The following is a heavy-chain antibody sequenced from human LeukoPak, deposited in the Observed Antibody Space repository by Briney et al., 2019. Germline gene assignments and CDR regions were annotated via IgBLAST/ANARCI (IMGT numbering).Heavy chain of an antibody. CDR1: GFIFRNYW. Sequence: GGSLRLSCAASGFIFRNYWMHWVRQAPGKGLVWVARINPNGITTTYTDSVKGRFTISRDNSKNTLYLQMNSLRAEDTAVYYCAKALGGYSGYDPKDAFDIWGQGTMVTVSS. CDR3: AKALGGYSGYDPKDAFDI. D-gene: IGHD5-12*01. CDR2: INPNGITT. J-gene: IGHJ3*02. V-gene: IGHV3-74*01.